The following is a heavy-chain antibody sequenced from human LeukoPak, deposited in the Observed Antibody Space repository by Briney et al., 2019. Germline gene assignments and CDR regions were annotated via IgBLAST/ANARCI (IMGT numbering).Heavy chain of an antibody. CDR1: GYTFTGYY. CDR2: INPNSGGT. CDR3: ASWGSSSWYRGDYYYMDV. V-gene: IGHV1-2*02. J-gene: IGHJ6*03. Sequence: ASVKVSCKASGYTFTGYYMHWVRQAPGQGLEWMGWINPNSGGTNYAQKFQGRVTMTRDTSISTAYMELSRLRSDDTAVYYCASWGSSSWYRGDYYYMDVWGKGTTVTVSS. D-gene: IGHD6-13*01.